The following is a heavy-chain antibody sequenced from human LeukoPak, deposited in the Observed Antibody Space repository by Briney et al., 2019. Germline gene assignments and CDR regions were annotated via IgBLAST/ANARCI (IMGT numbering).Heavy chain of an antibody. CDR1: GRPLSRYY. J-gene: IGHJ5*02. V-gene: IGHV4-59*01. CDR2: FYCSAST. Sequence: SETLSLTCTLSGRPLSRYYWSWTPQPTGQGLEWIGYFYCSASTNYTPSLKSRVTISVDTSKNQFSLKLSSVTAADTAVYYCARVFRWFDPWGQGTLVTVSS. CDR3: ARVFRWFDP.